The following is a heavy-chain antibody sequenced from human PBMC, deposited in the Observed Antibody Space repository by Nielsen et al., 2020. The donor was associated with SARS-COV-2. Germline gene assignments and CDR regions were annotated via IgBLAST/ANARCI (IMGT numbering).Heavy chain of an antibody. D-gene: IGHD3-3*01. V-gene: IGHV3-30*18. CDR3: AKLETWNYYYYMDV. CDR2: ISYDGSNK. CDR1: GFTFSSYG. J-gene: IGHJ6*03. Sequence: GGSLRLSCAASGFTFSSYGMHWVRQAPGKGLEWVAVISYDGSNKYYADSVKGRFTISRDNSKNTLYLQMNSLRAEDTAVYYCAKLETWNYYYYMDVWGKGTTVTVSS.